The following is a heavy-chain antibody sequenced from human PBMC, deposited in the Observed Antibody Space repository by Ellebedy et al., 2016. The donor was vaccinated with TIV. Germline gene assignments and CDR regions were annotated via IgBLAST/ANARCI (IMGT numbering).Heavy chain of an antibody. CDR1: GFTFSSYG. J-gene: IGHJ5*02. CDR3: AKDGVGALDP. V-gene: IGHV3-30*18. D-gene: IGHD1-26*01. Sequence: GESLKISXAASGFTFSSYGMHWVRQAPGKGLEWVAVISYDGSNKYYADSVKGRFTISRDNSKNTLYLQMNSLRAEDTAVYYCAKDGVGALDPWGQGTLVTVSS. CDR2: ISYDGSNK.